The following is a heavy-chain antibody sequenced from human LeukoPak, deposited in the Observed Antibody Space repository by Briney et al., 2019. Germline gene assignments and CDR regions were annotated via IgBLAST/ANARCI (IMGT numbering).Heavy chain of an antibody. J-gene: IGHJ4*02. D-gene: IGHD4-17*01. CDR2: IYYSGST. Sequence: SETLSLTCTVSGGSISSYYWSWIWQPPGKGLEWIGYIYYSGSTNYNPSLKSRVTISVDTSKNQFSLKLSSVTAADTAVYYCARDRGWMGYGDYYFDYWGQGTLVTVSS. CDR3: ARDRGWMGYGDYYFDY. CDR1: GGSISSYY. V-gene: IGHV4-59*01.